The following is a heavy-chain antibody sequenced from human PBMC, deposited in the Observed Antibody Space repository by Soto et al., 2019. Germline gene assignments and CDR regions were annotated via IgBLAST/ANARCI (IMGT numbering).Heavy chain of an antibody. CDR2: INHSGST. CDR1: GGSFIGYC. V-gene: IGHV4-34*01. Sequence: SVTMCVTCTVDGGSFIGYCWSWIRQTPGKGLEWIGEINHSGSTNYNPSLKSRVTISVDTSKNQFSLKLSSVTAADTAVYYCARAEKYCSSTSCYVGHVYFDYWGQGTLVTVSS. CDR3: ARAEKYCSSTSCYVGHVYFDY. D-gene: IGHD2-2*01. J-gene: IGHJ4*02.